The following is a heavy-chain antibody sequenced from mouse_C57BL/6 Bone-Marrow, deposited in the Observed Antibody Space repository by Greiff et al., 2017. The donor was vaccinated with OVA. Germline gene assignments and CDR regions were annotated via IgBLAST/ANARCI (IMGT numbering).Heavy chain of an antibody. CDR1: GYAFSSYW. V-gene: IGHV1-80*01. CDR2: IYPGDGDT. CDR3: ARWDDYDRYYLDY. Sequence: QLQQSGAELVKPGASVKISCKASGYAFSSYWMNWVKQRPGKGLEWIGQIYPGDGDTNYNGKFKGKATLTADKSSSTAYMQLSSLTSEDSAVYFWARWDDYDRYYLDYWGQGTTLTVSS. D-gene: IGHD2-4*01. J-gene: IGHJ2*01.